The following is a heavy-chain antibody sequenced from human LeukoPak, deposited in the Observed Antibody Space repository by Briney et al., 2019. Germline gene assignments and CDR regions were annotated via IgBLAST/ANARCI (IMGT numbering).Heavy chain of an antibody. Sequence: GGSLRLSCAASGFIFSHYGMHWVRQAPGKGLEWVAFIQYDGSNKYYADSVKGRFTISRDNSKNTLYLQMNSLRAEDTAVYYCATLRYFDWFSVNWFDPWGQGTLVTVSS. D-gene: IGHD3-9*01. J-gene: IGHJ5*02. CDR2: IQYDGSNK. CDR3: ATLRYFDWFSVNWFDP. V-gene: IGHV3-30*02. CDR1: GFIFSHYG.